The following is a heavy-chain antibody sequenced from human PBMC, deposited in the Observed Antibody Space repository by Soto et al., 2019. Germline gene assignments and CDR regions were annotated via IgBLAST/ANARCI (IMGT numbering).Heavy chain of an antibody. V-gene: IGHV3-23*01. Sequence: LRLSCATSGFTFSNYDMNWVRQAPGKGLKWVSGISGSGGSRYYADSVKGRFTISRDNSKSTLYLQMNSLRAEDTAIYYCAKADSVDYGEFDYWGQGTLVTVSS. D-gene: IGHD4-17*01. CDR2: ISGSGGSR. CDR3: AKADSVDYGEFDY. J-gene: IGHJ4*02. CDR1: GFTFSNYD.